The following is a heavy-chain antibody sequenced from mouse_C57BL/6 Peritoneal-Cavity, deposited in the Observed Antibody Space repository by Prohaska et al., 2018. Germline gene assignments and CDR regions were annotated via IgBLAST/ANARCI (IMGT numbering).Heavy chain of an antibody. CDR2: T. CDR3: VRDGATVVAKRDYAMDY. D-gene: IGHD1-1*01. J-gene: IGHJ4*01. V-gene: IGHV1-58*01. Sequence: TEYNEKFKVKATLTSDTSSSTAYMQLSSLTSEDSAIYFCVRDGATVVAKRDYAMDYWGQGTSVTVSS.